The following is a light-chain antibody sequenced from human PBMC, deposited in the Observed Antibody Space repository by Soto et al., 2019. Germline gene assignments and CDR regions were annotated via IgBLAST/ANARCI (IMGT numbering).Light chain of an antibody. CDR1: SSDVGAYKY. CDR2: EVT. CDR3: SSYTSSSTFV. J-gene: IGLJ2*01. V-gene: IGLV2-14*01. Sequence: QSALTQPASVSSSPGQSINISCTGTSSDVGAYKYVSWYQHHPGKAPKLMIYEVTNRPSGVSNRFSGSKSGNTASLTISGLQAEDEADYYCSSYTSSSTFVFGAGTKLTVL.